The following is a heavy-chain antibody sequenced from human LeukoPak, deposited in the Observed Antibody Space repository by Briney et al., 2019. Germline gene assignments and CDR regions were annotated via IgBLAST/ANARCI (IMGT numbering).Heavy chain of an antibody. V-gene: IGHV4-30-4*02. D-gene: IGHD6-19*01. CDR1: GGSISSGDYY. CDR2: IYHSGST. Sequence: SETLSLTCTVSGGSISSGDYYWSWIRQPPGKGLEWIGYIYHSGSTYYNPSLKSRVIISVDTSKNQFSLKLSSVTASDTAVYYCARLPYSSGWYVYWGQGILVTVSS. CDR3: ARLPYSSGWYVY. J-gene: IGHJ4*02.